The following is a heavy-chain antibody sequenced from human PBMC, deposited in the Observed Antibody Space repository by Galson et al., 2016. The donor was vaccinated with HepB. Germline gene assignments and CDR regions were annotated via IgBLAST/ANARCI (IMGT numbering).Heavy chain of an antibody. Sequence: SLRLSCAASGFTFSRYEMNWVRQAPGKGLEWVSYISSSGTTIYYADSVKGRFTISRDNSKNTLYLEMNSLRAEDTAVYYCAKDRGRGTYNFWRGPRNYFDAWGQGTLVVVSS. V-gene: IGHV3-48*03. D-gene: IGHD3-3*01. CDR1: GFTFSRYE. J-gene: IGHJ4*02. CDR2: ISSSGTTI. CDR3: AKDRGRGTYNFWRGPRNYFDA.